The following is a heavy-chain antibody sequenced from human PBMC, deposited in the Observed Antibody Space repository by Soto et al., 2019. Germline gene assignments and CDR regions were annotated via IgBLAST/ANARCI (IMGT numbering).Heavy chain of an antibody. CDR3: ARDLNYYDSSGYDAFDI. Sequence: GASVKVSGKASGYTSTSYYMHWVRQAPGQGLEWMGIINPSGGSTSYAQKFQGRVTMTRDTSTSTVYMELSSLRSEDTAVYYGARDLNYYDSSGYDAFDIWGQGTMVTVSS. CDR2: INPSGGST. V-gene: IGHV1-46*01. J-gene: IGHJ3*02. D-gene: IGHD3-22*01. CDR1: GYTSTSYY.